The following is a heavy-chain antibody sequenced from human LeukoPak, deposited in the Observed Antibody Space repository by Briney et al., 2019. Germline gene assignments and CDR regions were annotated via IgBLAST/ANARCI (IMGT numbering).Heavy chain of an antibody. CDR2: IKSKTDGGTT. CDR3: ATVYWYFDL. Sequence: GGSLRLSCSASGFTFTNAWMSWVRQAPGKGLGWVGLIKSKTDGGTTDYAAPVQGRFTISRDDSNNTLHLQMSSLKTEDTGVYYCATVYWYFDLWGPGTLLSVSA. CDR1: GFTFTNAW. V-gene: IGHV3-15*01. J-gene: IGHJ2*01.